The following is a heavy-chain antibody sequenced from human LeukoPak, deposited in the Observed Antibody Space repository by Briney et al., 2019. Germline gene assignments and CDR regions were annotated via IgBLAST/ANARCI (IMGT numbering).Heavy chain of an antibody. D-gene: IGHD5-18*01. CDR2: IYSGGST. J-gene: IGHJ4*02. V-gene: IGHV3-53*01. CDR1: GFTVSINY. Sequence: GGSLRLSCAASGFTVSINYMSWVRQAPGKGLEWVSVIYSGGSTYYADSVKGRFTISRDNSKNTLYLQMNSLRAEDTAVYYCASSLTAMVPTVFDYWGQGTLVTVSS. CDR3: ASSLTAMVPTVFDY.